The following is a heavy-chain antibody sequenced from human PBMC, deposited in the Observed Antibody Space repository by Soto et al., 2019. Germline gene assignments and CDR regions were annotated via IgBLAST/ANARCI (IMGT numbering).Heavy chain of an antibody. CDR1: GGSFSTSG. Sequence: QVQLVQSGAEVKKPGTSVKVSCRASGGSFSTSGINWVRQAPGVGLERVGGIIPMYNTPVYARKFQDRVTITAVESTTTAYMELNTLTSADTAVYFCARERGHRRVASSDAFELWCQRTMVTVSS. CDR2: IIPMYNTP. V-gene: IGHV1-69*01. CDR3: ARERGHRRVASSDAFEL. J-gene: IGHJ3*01. D-gene: IGHD5-12*01.